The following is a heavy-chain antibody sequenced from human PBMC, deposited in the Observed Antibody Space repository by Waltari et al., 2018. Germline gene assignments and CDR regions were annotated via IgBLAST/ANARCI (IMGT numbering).Heavy chain of an antibody. D-gene: IGHD4-17*01. V-gene: IGHV1-69*01. CDR2: IIPIFGTA. CDR1: GGTFSSYA. Sequence: QVQLVQSGAEVKKPGSSVKVSCQASGGTFSSYAISWVRQAPGQGLEWMGGIIPIFGTANDAQKSQGRVTITADESTSTAYMELSSLRSEDTAVYYCARDLSSTYGGNSPVGDALDIWGQGTMVTVSS. CDR3: ARDLSSTYGGNSPVGDALDI. J-gene: IGHJ3*02.